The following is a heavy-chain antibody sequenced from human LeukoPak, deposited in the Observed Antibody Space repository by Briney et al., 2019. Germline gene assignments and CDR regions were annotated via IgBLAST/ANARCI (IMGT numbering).Heavy chain of an antibody. D-gene: IGHD1-1*01. CDR1: GFPFSDYS. Sequence: PGGSLRLSCTASGFPFSDYSMNWVRQAPGKGLEWISYIGISSGNTKYADSVGGRFTISADNAKNSLYLQMNSLRVEDTAVYYCARDHNYAFDNWGQGTLVSVSS. CDR3: ARDHNYAFDN. J-gene: IGHJ4*02. V-gene: IGHV3-48*04. CDR2: IGISSGNT.